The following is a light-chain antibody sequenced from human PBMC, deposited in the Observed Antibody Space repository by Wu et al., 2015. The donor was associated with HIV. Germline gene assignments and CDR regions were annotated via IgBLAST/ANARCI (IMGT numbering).Light chain of an antibody. Sequence: EIVMTQSPATLSVYPGERATLSCRASQSVSSNLAWYQQRPGQAPRLLIFGASSRATGIPDRFSGSGSGTDFSLTITRLESEDFAVYYCQQYDNSPPTFGGGAEGGDQT. V-gene: IGKV3D-15*01. CDR1: QSVSSN. CDR3: QQYDNSPPT. J-gene: IGKJ4*01. CDR2: GAS.